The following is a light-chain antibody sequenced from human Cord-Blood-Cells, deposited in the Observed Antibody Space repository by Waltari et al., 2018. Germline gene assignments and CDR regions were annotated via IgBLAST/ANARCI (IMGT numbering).Light chain of an antibody. CDR3: CSYAGSSTFERV. CDR2: EGS. Sequence: QSALTQPASVSGSPGQSITISCTGTSSDVGSYNLVSWYQQHPGKAPNLMIYEGSKRPSGVSNRFSGSKSGNTASLTISGLQAEDEADYYCCSYAGSSTFERVFGGGTKLTVL. J-gene: IGLJ3*02. CDR1: SSDVGSYNL. V-gene: IGLV2-23*03.